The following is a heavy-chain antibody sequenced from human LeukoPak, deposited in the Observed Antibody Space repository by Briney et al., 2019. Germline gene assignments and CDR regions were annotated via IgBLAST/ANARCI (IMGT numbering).Heavy chain of an antibody. CDR3: ARGCNFGSFYGDY. CDR2: INSDGSST. J-gene: IGHJ4*02. D-gene: IGHD2-15*01. V-gene: IGHV3-74*01. Sequence: QPGGSLRLSCAASGFTFSSHWMHWVRQAPGKGLVWVSRINSDGSSTSYADSVKGRFTISRDNAKNTLYLQMNSLRAEDTAVYYCARGCNFGSFYGDYWGQGTMVAPSS. CDR1: GFTFSSHW.